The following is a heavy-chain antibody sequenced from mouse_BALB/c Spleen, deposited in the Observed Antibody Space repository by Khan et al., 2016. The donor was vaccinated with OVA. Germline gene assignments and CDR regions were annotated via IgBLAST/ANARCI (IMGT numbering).Heavy chain of an antibody. D-gene: IGHD1-1*01. CDR3: ARNYGSLYWYFNV. CDR2: MYYSGTI. V-gene: IGHV3-5*02. Sequence: QLQESGPGLVKPSQTVSLTCTVTGISITTGNYRWSWIRQFPGNKLEWIGNMYYSGTITYNPSLTSRTTITRDTSKNRFFLEMNSLTAEDKATYYCARNYGSLYWYFNVRGAETKVTVSS. J-gene: IGHJ1*01. CDR1: GISITTGNYR.